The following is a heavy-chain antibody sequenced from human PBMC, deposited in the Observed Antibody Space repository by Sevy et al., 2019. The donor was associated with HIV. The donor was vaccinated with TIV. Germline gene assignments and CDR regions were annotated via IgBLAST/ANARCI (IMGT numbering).Heavy chain of an antibody. J-gene: IGHJ5*02. CDR3: AREGAPYRNIRYCSGDNCYYNWFDP. V-gene: IGHV3-30*10. CDR1: GFIFNDYA. CDR2: ISDDGNNK. D-gene: IGHD2-15*01. Sequence: GGSLRLSCAASGFIFNDYAMHWVRQAPGKGLEWVAVISDDGNNKYYTDSVEGRFTIPRDNSKDTRYLQMNSLRAVDTAIYYCAREGAPYRNIRYCSGDNCYYNWFDPWGQGTLVTVSS.